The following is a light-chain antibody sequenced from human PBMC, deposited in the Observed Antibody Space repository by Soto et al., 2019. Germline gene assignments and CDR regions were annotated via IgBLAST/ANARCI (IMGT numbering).Light chain of an antibody. Sequence: DIQMTQSPSSLSASVGDRVTITCQASQDLSNYLNWYQQKPGKAPKLLIYDASNLETGVPSRFSGSGSGTDFTFTISSLQPEDIATYYCQQYDNLPLTFGPGTKVDIK. CDR2: DAS. CDR3: QQYDNLPLT. V-gene: IGKV1-33*01. J-gene: IGKJ3*01. CDR1: QDLSNY.